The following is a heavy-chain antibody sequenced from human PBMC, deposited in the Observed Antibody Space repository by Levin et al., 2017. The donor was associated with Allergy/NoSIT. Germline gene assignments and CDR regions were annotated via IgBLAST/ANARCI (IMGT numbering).Heavy chain of an antibody. CDR1: GYTFTSYG. CDR3: AREGVGGSGSYYGDAFDI. CDR2: ISAYNGNT. J-gene: IGHJ3*02. Sequence: ASVKVSCKASGYTFTSYGISWVRQAPGQGLEWMGWISAYNGNTNYAQKLQGRVTMTTDTSTSTAYMELRSLRSDDTAVYYCAREGVGGSGSYYGDAFDIWGQGTMVTVSS. V-gene: IGHV1-18*01. D-gene: IGHD1-26*01.